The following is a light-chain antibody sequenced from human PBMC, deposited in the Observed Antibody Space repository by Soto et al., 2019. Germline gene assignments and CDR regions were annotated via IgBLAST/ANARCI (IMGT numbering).Light chain of an antibody. Sequence: DTQMTQSPSTVPASVGARVRLICRASQNIESGLAWYQQKPGKAPKLLLYDVSTLERGVPSRFSGSGSATEFTLTISSLQPDDFATYYCQQYQSDTLTFGQGTKVDIK. CDR1: QNIESG. CDR3: QQYQSDTLT. J-gene: IGKJ1*01. V-gene: IGKV1-5*02. CDR2: DVS.